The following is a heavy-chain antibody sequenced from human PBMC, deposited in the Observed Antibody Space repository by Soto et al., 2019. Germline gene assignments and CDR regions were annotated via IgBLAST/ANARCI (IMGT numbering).Heavy chain of an antibody. D-gene: IGHD4-4*01. J-gene: IGHJ6*02. Sequence: GGSLRLSCAASGFTFSTYKMNWVRQAPGKGLEWVSYISSSSSTIYYADSVKGRFTISRDNAKNSLYLQMNSLRDEDTAVYYCARSLSIYSTHGMDVWGQGTTVTVSS. V-gene: IGHV3-48*02. CDR3: ARSLSIYSTHGMDV. CDR1: GFTFSTYK. CDR2: ISSSSSTI.